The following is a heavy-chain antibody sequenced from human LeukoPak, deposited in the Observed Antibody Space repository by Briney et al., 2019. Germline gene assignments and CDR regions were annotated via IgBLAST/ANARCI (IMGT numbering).Heavy chain of an antibody. Sequence: GGSVRLSCEVSGLTFSRYSMSWVRQVPGKGLEWVSGISAGGGDRWYPDSVKGRFTISRDNSKNTLFLQMNSLTVEDTAICYCAKDAAGPEYWGQGTRVTVSS. CDR1: GLTFSRYS. CDR3: AKDAAGPEY. D-gene: IGHD6-13*01. CDR2: ISAGGGDR. J-gene: IGHJ4*02. V-gene: IGHV3-23*01.